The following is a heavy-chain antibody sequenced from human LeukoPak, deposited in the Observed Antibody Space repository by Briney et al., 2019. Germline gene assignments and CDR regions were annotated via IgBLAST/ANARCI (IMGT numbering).Heavy chain of an antibody. J-gene: IGHJ3*02. CDR3: ARWEASRVAFDI. V-gene: IGHV4-59*01. Sequence: SETLSLTCTVSGGSISTYYWSWIRQPPGRGLEWIGYIYYSGITDYSPSLKSRVTISIDTSKKQFSLKLSSVAAADTAVYYCARWEASRVAFDIWGQGTLVTVSS. D-gene: IGHD1-26*01. CDR1: GGSISTYY. CDR2: IYYSGIT.